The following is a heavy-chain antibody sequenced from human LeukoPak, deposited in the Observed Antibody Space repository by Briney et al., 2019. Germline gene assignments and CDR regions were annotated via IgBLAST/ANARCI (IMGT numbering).Heavy chain of an antibody. CDR2: INPYGGTT. J-gene: IGHJ4*02. V-gene: IGHV1-46*04. Sequence: GASVKVSCKASGYTFVNYYVHWVRQAPGQGLEWVGAINPYGGTTAYAQSLQGRVTATRDTSSNTVCMELNSLTSEDTAIYYCARDLISPDYWGQGTLVTVSS. CDR1: GYTFVNYY. CDR3: ARDLISPDY. D-gene: IGHD2/OR15-2a*01.